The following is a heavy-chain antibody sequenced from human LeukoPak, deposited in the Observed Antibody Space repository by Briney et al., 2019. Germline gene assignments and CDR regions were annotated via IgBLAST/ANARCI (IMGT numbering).Heavy chain of an antibody. Sequence: GGSLRLSCAASGFTFSNYAIHWIRQAPGKGLEWVAVISSDGSKTYSSDSVKGRFTISRDNSKHTVYLQMNGLRPDDTAVYYCARDLGQYYDTSDNWFDPWGQGTLVTVSS. CDR3: ARDLGQYYDTSDNWFDP. CDR1: GFTFSNYA. V-gene: IGHV3-30*01. J-gene: IGHJ5*02. D-gene: IGHD3-22*01. CDR2: ISSDGSKT.